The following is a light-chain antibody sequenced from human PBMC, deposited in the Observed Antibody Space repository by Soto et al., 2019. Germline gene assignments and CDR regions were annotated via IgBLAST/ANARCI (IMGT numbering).Light chain of an antibody. CDR2: SNN. J-gene: IGLJ3*02. CDR3: AAWDDSLNGWV. V-gene: IGLV1-44*01. CDR1: SSNIVSNT. Sequence: QSVLTQPPSASGTPGQRVTISCSGSSSNIVSNTVNWYQQLPGTAPKLFIYSNNQRPSGVPDRFSGSKSGTSASLAISGLQSEDEADYYCAAWDDSLNGWVFGGGTKLTVL.